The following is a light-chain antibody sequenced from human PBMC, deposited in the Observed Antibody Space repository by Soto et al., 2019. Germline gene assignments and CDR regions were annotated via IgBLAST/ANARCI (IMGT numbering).Light chain of an antibody. V-gene: IGLV4-69*01. Sequence: QLVLTQSPSASASLGASVKLTCTLSSGHSSYAIAWHQQQPEKGPRYLMKLNSDGSHSKGDGIPDRFSGSSSGAERYLTISSLQSDDVADYYCQTWGTGIWVFGGGTKVTVL. CDR1: SGHSSYA. CDR3: QTWGTGIWV. CDR2: LNSDGSH. J-gene: IGLJ3*02.